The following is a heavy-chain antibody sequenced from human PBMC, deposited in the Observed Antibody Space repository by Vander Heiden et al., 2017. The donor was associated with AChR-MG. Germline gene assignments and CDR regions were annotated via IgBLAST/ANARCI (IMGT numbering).Heavy chain of an antibody. Sequence: QVQLVQSGSELKKPGASVKVSCKAYGYTFTSYAMNCVRQAPGQGLEWMGWINTNTGNPSYAQGFTGRFVFSWDTSVSTPYLQISSLKAEDTAVYYCGGGSGSPDYWGQGTLVTVSS. CDR1: GYTFTSYA. J-gene: IGHJ4*02. CDR3: GGGSGSPDY. D-gene: IGHD3-10*01. V-gene: IGHV7-4-1*02. CDR2: INTNTGNP.